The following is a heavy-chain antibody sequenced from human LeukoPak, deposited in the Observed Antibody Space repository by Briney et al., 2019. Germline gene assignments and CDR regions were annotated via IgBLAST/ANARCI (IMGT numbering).Heavy chain of an antibody. D-gene: IGHD3-22*01. CDR3: ARVWSSGYTKDY. CDR1: GFTVSSNY. V-gene: IGHV3-48*04. Sequence: PGGSLRLSCAASGFTVSSNYMSWVRQAPGKGLEWLSYISSSSSTIYYADSVKGRFTISRDNAKNSVYLQMNSLRAEDTAVYYCARVWSSGYTKDYWGQGTLVTVSS. CDR2: ISSSSSTI. J-gene: IGHJ4*02.